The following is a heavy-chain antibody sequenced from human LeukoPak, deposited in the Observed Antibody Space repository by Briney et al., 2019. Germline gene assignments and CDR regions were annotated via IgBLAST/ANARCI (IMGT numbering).Heavy chain of an antibody. CDR1: GGSISSYY. Sequence: PSETLSLTCTVSGGSISSYYWSWIRQPPGKGLEWGGYIYSNGNTFYNSSLKSRVTISADTSKNQFSLRLSSVTDADTAVYYCARRDYGVPFDPWGQGALVTVSS. CDR3: ARRDYGVPFDP. D-gene: IGHD4-17*01. CDR2: IYSNGNT. V-gene: IGHV4-59*04. J-gene: IGHJ5*02.